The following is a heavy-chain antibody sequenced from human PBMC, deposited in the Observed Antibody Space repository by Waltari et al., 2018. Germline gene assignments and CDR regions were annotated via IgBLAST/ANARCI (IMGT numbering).Heavy chain of an antibody. CDR2: IHPILGKA. V-gene: IGHV1-69*05. D-gene: IGHD6-19*01. Sequence: QVQLVQSGAEVKKPGSSVQVSCKAYGGSFSSYAISGVRQAPEQGLAWMGGIHPILGKANNAQKYQGRVTITTDESTITAYVELSSLRSEDTAVYYCARDDGTVAGIGYWGQGTLVTVSS. CDR1: GGSFSSYA. CDR3: ARDDGTVAGIGY. J-gene: IGHJ4*02.